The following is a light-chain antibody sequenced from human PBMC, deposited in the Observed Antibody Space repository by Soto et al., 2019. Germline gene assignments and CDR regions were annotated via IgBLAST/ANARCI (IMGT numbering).Light chain of an antibody. CDR2: DDI. CDR3: CSHSGFNTPYV. CDR1: TDDIRSYKL. V-gene: IGLV2-23*01. J-gene: IGLJ1*01. Sequence: QSVLAQPASVSGSPGQSITISCTGITDDIRSYKLVSWYQQYPGKAPKLIIYDDIKRPSGVSSRFSGSKSGNTASLTISGLQAEDEADHLCCSHSGFNTPYVSASGTKVTVL.